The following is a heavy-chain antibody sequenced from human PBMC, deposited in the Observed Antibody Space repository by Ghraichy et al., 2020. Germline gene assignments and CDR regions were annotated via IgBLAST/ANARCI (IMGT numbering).Heavy chain of an antibody. J-gene: IGHJ4*02. V-gene: IGHV3-49*03. CDR1: GFTFGDYA. CDR3: TRDSRQLWPTDY. CDR2: IRSKAYGGTT. D-gene: IGHD5-18*01. Sequence: QTLSLTCTASGFTFGDYAMSWFRQAPGKGLEWVGFIRSKAYGGTTEYAASVKGRFTISRDDSKSIAYLQMNSLKTEDTAVYYCTRDSRQLWPTDYWGQGTLVTVSS.